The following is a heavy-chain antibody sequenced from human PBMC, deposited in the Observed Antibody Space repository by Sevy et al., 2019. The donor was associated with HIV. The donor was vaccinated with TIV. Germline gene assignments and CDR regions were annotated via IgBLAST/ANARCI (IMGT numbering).Heavy chain of an antibody. CDR3: ARDRVPFDCSGGSCYRGGYGMDV. Sequence: QLGGSLRLSCAASGFTFSSYAMHWVRQAPGKGLEWVAVISYDGSNKYYADSVKGRFTISRDNSKNTLYLQMNSLRAEDTAVYYCARDRVPFDCSGGSCYRGGYGMDVWGQGTTVTVSS. CDR1: GFTFSSYA. D-gene: IGHD2-15*01. V-gene: IGHV3-30-3*01. J-gene: IGHJ6*02. CDR2: ISYDGSNK.